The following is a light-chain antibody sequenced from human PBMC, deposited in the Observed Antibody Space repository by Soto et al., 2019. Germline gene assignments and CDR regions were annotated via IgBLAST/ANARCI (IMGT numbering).Light chain of an antibody. Sequence: QSVLTQPPSLSAAPGQEVTISCSGDTSNIGNYYVSWYQQFPGTAPKLLIYEDNKRPSGIPDRFSGSKSGTSATLGITGLQTGDEADYYCGTWDSSLSAGVFGRGTQLTVL. CDR1: TSNIGNYY. CDR2: EDN. J-gene: IGLJ3*02. CDR3: GTWDSSLSAGV. V-gene: IGLV1-51*02.